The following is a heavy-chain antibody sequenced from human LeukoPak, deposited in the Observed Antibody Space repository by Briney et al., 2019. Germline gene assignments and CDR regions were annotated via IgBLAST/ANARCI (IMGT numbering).Heavy chain of an antibody. J-gene: IGHJ4*02. CDR2: MSSGSRYI. CDR1: GFSFSSYA. Sequence: GGSLRLSCTASGFSFSSYATTWVRQAPGKGLEWVSSMSSGSRYIYYADSVRGRFTISRDNAKNSLYLVMNSLRAEDTAIYYCARDRPTGASRVFVVQWGQGTLVTVSS. CDR3: ARDRPTGASRVFVVQ. D-gene: IGHD3-3*01. V-gene: IGHV3-21*01.